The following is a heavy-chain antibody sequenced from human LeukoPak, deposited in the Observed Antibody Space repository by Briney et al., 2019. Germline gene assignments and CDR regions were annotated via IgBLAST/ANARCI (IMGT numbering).Heavy chain of an antibody. CDR2: IIPIFGTA. Sequence: SVNVSCKASGGTFSSYAISWVRQAPGQGLEWMGGIIPIFGTANYAQKFQGRVTITADESTSTAYMELSSLRSEDTAVYYCAREKGYCSGGSCYSGLRPTYYYYYGMDVWGQGTTVTVSS. CDR1: GGTFSSYA. CDR3: AREKGYCSGGSCYSGLRPTYYYYYGMDV. J-gene: IGHJ6*02. D-gene: IGHD2-15*01. V-gene: IGHV1-69*01.